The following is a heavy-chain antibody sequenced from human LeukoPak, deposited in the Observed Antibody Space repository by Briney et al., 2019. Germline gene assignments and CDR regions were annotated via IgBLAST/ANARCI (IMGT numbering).Heavy chain of an antibody. Sequence: SETLSLTCTVSGGSISSSSYYWGWIRQPPGKGLEWIGSIYYSGSTYYNPSLKSRVTISVDTSKNQFSLKLSSVTAADTAVYYCATGSPRATVDYWGQGTLVTVSS. CDR1: GGSISSSSYY. V-gene: IGHV4-39*07. CDR3: ATGSPRATVDY. D-gene: IGHD5-12*01. CDR2: IYYSGST. J-gene: IGHJ4*02.